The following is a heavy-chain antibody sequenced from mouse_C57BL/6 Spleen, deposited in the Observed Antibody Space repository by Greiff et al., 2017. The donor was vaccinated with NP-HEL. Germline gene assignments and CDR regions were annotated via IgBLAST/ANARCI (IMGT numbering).Heavy chain of an antibody. CDR2: IDPSDSET. J-gene: IGHJ3*01. Sequence: QVQLQQPVAELVRPGSSVKLSCKASGYTFTSYWMHWVKQRPIQGLEWIGNIDPSDSETHYNQKFKDKATLTVDKSSSTAYMQLSSLTSEDSAVYYCATARNDGYPHGFAYWGQGTLVTVSA. V-gene: IGHV1-52*01. CDR3: ATARNDGYPHGFAY. D-gene: IGHD2-3*01. CDR1: GYTFTSYW.